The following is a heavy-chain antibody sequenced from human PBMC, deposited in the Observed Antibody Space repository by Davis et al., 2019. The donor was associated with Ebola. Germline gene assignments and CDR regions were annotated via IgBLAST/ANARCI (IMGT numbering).Heavy chain of an antibody. CDR2: IYYSGST. CDR3: ARGVVLRFLEWLLFFDY. Sequence: PSETLSLTCTVSGGSISSSSYYWGWIRQPPGKGLEWIGSIYYSGSTYYNPSLKSRVTISVDTSKNQFSLKLSSVTAADTAVYYCARGVVLRFLEWLLFFDYWGQGTLVTVSS. CDR1: GGSISSSSYY. D-gene: IGHD3-3*01. J-gene: IGHJ4*02. V-gene: IGHV4-39*07.